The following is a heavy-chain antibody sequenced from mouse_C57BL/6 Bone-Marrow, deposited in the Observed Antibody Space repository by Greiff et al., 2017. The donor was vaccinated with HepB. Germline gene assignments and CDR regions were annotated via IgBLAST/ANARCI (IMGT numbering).Heavy chain of an antibody. Sequence: QVQLKESGAELARPGASVKLSCKASGYTFTSYGISWVKQRTGQGLEWIGEIYPRSGNTYYNEKFKGKATLTADKSSSTAYMELRSLTSEDSAVYFCARKFITTVVDYWGQGTTLTVSS. CDR1: GYTFTSYG. D-gene: IGHD1-1*01. V-gene: IGHV1-81*01. CDR2: IYPRSGNT. CDR3: ARKFITTVVDY. J-gene: IGHJ2*01.